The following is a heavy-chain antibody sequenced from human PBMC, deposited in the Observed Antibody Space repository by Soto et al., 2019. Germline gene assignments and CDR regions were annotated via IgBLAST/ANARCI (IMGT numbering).Heavy chain of an antibody. Sequence: SVKVSCKASGGTFSSYAISWVRQAPGQGLEWMGGIIPIFGTANYAQKFQGRVTITADESTSTAYMELSSLGSEAPAVYYCALPHTGGDCPPPRSDYYYGMDVCGPGPTVNVSS. V-gene: IGHV1-69*13. D-gene: IGHD2-21*02. J-gene: IGHJ6*02. CDR3: ALPHTGGDCPPPRSDYYYGMDV. CDR2: IIPIFGTA. CDR1: GGTFSSYA.